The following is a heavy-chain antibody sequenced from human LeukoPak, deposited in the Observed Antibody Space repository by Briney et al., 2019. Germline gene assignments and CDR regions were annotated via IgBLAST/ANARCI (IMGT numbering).Heavy chain of an antibody. CDR1: GGTFSSYA. CDR2: IIPILGIA. J-gene: IGHJ4*02. CDR3: ARVSGEYSSPNSDY. Sequence: SVKVSCKASGGTFSSYAISWVRQAPGQGLEWMGRIIPILGIANYAQKFQGRVTITADKSTSTAYMELRSLRSDDTAVYYCARVSGEYSSPNSDYWGQGTLVTVSS. D-gene: IGHD6-6*01. V-gene: IGHV1-69*04.